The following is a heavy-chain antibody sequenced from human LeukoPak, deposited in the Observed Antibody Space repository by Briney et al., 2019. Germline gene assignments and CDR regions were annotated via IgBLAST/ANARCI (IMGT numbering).Heavy chain of an antibody. CDR1: GGSINTRSYY. D-gene: IGHD1-26*01. J-gene: IGHJ4*02. CDR3: ARLPILGVVDY. V-gene: IGHV4-39*02. CDR2: VYYGGLT. Sequence: SETLFLTCSVSGGSINTRSYYWGWIRQPPGKGLAWTGSVYYGGLTYYNPSLKCGVTLFADTSRNHCFLKVTSVTAADTSVYYCARLPILGVVDYWGQGILVTVSS.